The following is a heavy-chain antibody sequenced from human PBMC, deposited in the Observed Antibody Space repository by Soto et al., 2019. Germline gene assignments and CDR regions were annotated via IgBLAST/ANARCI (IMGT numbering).Heavy chain of an antibody. V-gene: IGHV4-31*03. D-gene: IGHD2-21*01. Sequence: SETLSLTCSVSGGCLRSSSYYWCWIRHHPVKGLEWIGFTYFSGSTFYHPAFKSRVAISIDPPRNQFSLKVTSLTAADTAVSYCARELRNQSGDSHIWYHGLWGRGTQVTVS. CDR3: ARELRNQSGDSHIWYHGL. CDR2: TYFSGST. CDR1: GGCLRSSSYY. J-gene: IGHJ2*01.